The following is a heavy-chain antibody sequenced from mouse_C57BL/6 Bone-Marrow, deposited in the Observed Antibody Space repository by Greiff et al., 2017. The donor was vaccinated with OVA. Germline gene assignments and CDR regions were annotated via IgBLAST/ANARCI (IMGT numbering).Heavy chain of an antibody. Sequence: VMLVESGAELARPGASVKLSCKASGYTFTSYGISWVKQSTGQGLEWIGEIYPRSGNTYYNEKFKGKATLTADKSSSTAYMELRSLTSEDSAVYFCARDYYYGSWFAYWGQGTLVTVSA. J-gene: IGHJ3*01. CDR1: GYTFTSYG. D-gene: IGHD1-1*01. CDR2: IYPRSGNT. V-gene: IGHV1-81*01. CDR3: ARDYYYGSWFAY.